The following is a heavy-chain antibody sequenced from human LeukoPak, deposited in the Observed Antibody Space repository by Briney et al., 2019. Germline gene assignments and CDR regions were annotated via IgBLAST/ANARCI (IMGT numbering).Heavy chain of an antibody. J-gene: IGHJ5*02. Sequence: SETLSLTCTVSGDSISSYIWSWIRQPPGKGLEWIGEINHSGSTNYNPSLKSRVTISVDTSKNQFSLKLSSVTAADTAVYYCARSGWELLNWFDPWGQGTLVTVSS. V-gene: IGHV4-34*01. CDR3: ARSGWELLNWFDP. CDR2: INHSGST. D-gene: IGHD1-26*01. CDR1: GDSISSYI.